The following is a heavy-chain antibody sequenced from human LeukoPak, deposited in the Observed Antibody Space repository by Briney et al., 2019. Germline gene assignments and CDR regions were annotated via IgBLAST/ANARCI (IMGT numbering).Heavy chain of an antibody. Sequence: GASLEISCKGSGFSFTTYWNGLVRPVPGKGLEWMGIIYPDDSDTRYSPSFQGQVTISADKSISTAYLQWSSLKASDTAMYYCARLYYDSSGYPDYWGQGTLVTVSS. D-gene: IGHD3-22*01. CDR2: IYPDDSDT. CDR3: ARLYYDSSGYPDY. J-gene: IGHJ4*02. CDR1: GFSFTTYW. V-gene: IGHV5-51*01.